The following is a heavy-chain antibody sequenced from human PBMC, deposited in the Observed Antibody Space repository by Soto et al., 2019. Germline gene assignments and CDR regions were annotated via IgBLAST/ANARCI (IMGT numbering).Heavy chain of an antibody. J-gene: IGHJ6*02. CDR2: IYYSGST. Sequence: SSETLSLTCTVSGGSISSYYWSWIRQPPGKGLEWIGYIYYSGSTNYNPSLKSRVTISVDTSKNQFSLKLSSVTAADTAVYHCARQPAYYDILTGYHTYYYYGMDVWGQGTTVTVSS. D-gene: IGHD3-9*01. CDR3: ARQPAYYDILTGYHTYYYYGMDV. V-gene: IGHV4-59*01. CDR1: GGSISSYY.